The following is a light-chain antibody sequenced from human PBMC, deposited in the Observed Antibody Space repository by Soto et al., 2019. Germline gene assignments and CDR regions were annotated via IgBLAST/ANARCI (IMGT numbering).Light chain of an antibody. Sequence: QSVLTQPPSVSAAPGQKVTISCSGSSSNIGNNYVSWYQQLPGAAPKLLIYDNDERPSGIPDRFSGSKSGTSATLGITGLQTGDEADYYCGAWDGSLSAGVFGAGTKSPS. CDR2: DND. V-gene: IGLV1-51*01. CDR1: SSNIGNNY. J-gene: IGLJ1*01. CDR3: GAWDGSLSAGV.